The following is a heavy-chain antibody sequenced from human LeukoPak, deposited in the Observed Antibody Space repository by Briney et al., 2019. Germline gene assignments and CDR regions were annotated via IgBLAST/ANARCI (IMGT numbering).Heavy chain of an antibody. D-gene: IGHD6-19*01. Sequence: ASVKVSCKASGYTFTGYYMHWVRQAPGQGLEWMGWINPNSGGTNYAQKFQGRVTMTRDTPISTPYMELSRLRSDDTAVYYCARSPSYPVAGIKGDDYWGQGTLVTVSS. V-gene: IGHV1-2*02. J-gene: IGHJ4*02. CDR2: INPNSGGT. CDR1: GYTFTGYY. CDR3: ARSPSYPVAGIKGDDY.